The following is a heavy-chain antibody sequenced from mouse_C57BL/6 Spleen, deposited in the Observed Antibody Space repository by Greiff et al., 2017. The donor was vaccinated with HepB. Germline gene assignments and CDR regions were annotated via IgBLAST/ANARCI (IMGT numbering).Heavy chain of an antibody. CDR3: TTGPIGYFDY. CDR2: IDPENGDT. CDR1: GFNIKDDY. Sequence: VQLQQSGAELVRPGASVKLSCTASGFNIKDDYMHWVKQRPEQGLEWIGWIDPENGDTEYASKFQGKATITADTSSNTAYLQLSSLTSEVTAVYYCTTGPIGYFDYWGQGTTLTVSS. J-gene: IGHJ2*01. D-gene: IGHD2-14*01. V-gene: IGHV14-4*01.